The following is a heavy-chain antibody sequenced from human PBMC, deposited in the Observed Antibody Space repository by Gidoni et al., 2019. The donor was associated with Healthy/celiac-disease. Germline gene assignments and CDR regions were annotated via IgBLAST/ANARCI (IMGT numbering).Heavy chain of an antibody. D-gene: IGHD6-13*01. CDR3: ARGPGIFGIAAAARPLGFDY. CDR1: GGSFGGYY. V-gene: IGHV4-34*01. CDR2: SNHSGST. J-gene: IGHJ4*02. Sequence: QVQLQQWGAGLLKPSETLSLTCAVYGGSFGGYYWSWIRQPPGKGLEWIGESNHSGSTNYNPSLKSRVTISVDTSKNQFSLKLSSVTAADTAVYYCARGPGIFGIAAAARPLGFDYWGQGTLVTVSS.